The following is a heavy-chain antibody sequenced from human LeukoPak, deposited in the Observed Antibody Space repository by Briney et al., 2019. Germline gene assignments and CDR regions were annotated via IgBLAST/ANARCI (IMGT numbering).Heavy chain of an antibody. CDR1: GYSFTTYG. D-gene: IGHD5/OR15-5a*01. J-gene: IGHJ4*02. CDR2: ISGNSGRT. Sequence: ASVKVSCKASGYSFTTYGISWVRQAPGQGLEWMGWISGNSGRTDYSPKLQDRVTMTTDTSTSTAYMELRSLTSADTGTYYCVIVGSTYCDPLEYDYWGQGTLVTVSS. CDR3: VIVGSTYCDPLEYDY. V-gene: IGHV1-18*01.